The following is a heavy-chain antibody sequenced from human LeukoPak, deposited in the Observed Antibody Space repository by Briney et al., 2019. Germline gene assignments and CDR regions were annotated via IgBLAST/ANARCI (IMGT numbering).Heavy chain of an antibody. J-gene: IGHJ6*03. CDR3: AKDLQSSYDYDTSGYYFVGYFFYMDV. CDR2: INSNSGGT. V-gene: IGHV1-2*02. CDR1: GYTFSDYH. D-gene: IGHD3-22*01. Sequence: ASVKVSCKASGYTFSDYHIHWLRQAPGQGLEWLGWINSNSGGTHYAQKFQCRVTITRDPSITSAYMELSRLQSDDTAVYYCAKDLQSSYDYDTSGYYFVGYFFYMDVWGKGTTVTVSS.